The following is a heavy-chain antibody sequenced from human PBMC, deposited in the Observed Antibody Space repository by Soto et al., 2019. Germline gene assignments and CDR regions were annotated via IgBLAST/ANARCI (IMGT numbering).Heavy chain of an antibody. J-gene: IGHJ4*02. D-gene: IGHD1-26*01. CDR3: ARDLFSGSYYVPPGY. V-gene: IGHV1-8*01. CDR2: MNPNSGNT. Sequence: ASVKVSCKASGYTFTSYDINWVRQATGQGLEWMGWMNPNSGNTGYAQKFQGRVTMTRNTSISTAYMELSSLRAEDTAVYYCARDLFSGSYYVPPGYWGQGTLVTVSS. CDR1: GYTFTSYD.